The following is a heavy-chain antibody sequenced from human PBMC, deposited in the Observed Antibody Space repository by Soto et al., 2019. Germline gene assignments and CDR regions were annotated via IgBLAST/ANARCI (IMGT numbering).Heavy chain of an antibody. D-gene: IGHD2-21*02. J-gene: IGHJ6*02. V-gene: IGHV4-34*01. CDR2: INHSGST. Sequence: QVQLQQWGAGLLKPSETLSLTCAVYGGSFSGYYWSWIRQPPGKGLEWIGEINHSGSTNYNPSLKSRVTISVDTSKNQFSLKLSSVTAADTAVYYCARGGTLGVVTATLGALGYYYYGMDVWGQGTTVTVSS. CDR3: ARGGTLGVVTATLGALGYYYYGMDV. CDR1: GGSFSGYY.